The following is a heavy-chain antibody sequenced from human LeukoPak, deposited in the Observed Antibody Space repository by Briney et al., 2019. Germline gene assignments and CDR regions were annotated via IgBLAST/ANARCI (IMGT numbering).Heavy chain of an antibody. V-gene: IGHV3-23*01. Sequence: GGSLRLSCAASGFTFSSYAMSWVRQAPGKGLEWVSAISGSGGSTYYADSVKGRFTISRDNSKNTLYLQMNSLRAEDTAVYYCARARKRDGYKRGDIMAAFDIWGQGTMVTVSS. CDR3: ARARKRDGYKRGDIMAAFDI. CDR1: GFTFSSYA. D-gene: IGHD5-24*01. CDR2: ISGSGGST. J-gene: IGHJ3*02.